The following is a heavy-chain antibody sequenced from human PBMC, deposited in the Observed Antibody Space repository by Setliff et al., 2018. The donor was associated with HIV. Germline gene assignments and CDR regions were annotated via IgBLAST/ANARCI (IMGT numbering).Heavy chain of an antibody. CDR2: IYYSGST. CDR1: GGSISSGDYY. V-gene: IGHV4-30-4*08. Sequence: PSETLSLTCNVSGGSISSGDYYWSWIRQPPGKGLEWIGYIYYSGSTYYNPSLKSRVTISLDTPKNQFSLRMRSVTAADTAVYYCARIGSGWSVGWFDPWGQGTLVTVSS. CDR3: ARIGSGWSVGWFDP. D-gene: IGHD6-13*01. J-gene: IGHJ5*02.